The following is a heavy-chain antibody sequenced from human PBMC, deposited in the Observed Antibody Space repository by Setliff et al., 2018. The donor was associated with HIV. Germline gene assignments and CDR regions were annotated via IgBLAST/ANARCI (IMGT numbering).Heavy chain of an antibody. Sequence: GASVKVSCKASGGTLSNYAISWVRQAPGQGLEWVGGIIPFVNIANYAQKFQGRVTFTADESTSTAYMELSSLSSEDTAVYYCARDQTGVAAAAFGGGSAWSDEGFDIWGQGTMVTVSS. CDR3: ARDQTGVAAAAFGGGSAWSDEGFDI. V-gene: IGHV1-69*10. J-gene: IGHJ3*02. CDR1: GGTLSNYA. CDR2: IIPFVNIA. D-gene: IGHD6-13*01.